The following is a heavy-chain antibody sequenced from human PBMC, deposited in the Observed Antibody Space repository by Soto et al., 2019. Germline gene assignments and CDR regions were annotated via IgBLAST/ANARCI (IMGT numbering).Heavy chain of an antibody. CDR1: GFTFSSYA. V-gene: IGHV3-23*01. D-gene: IGHD3-22*01. Sequence: SLRLSCAASGFTFSSYAMRWVRQAPGKGLEWVSAISGSGGSTYYADSVKGRFTISRDNSKNTLYLQMNSLRAEDTAVYYCAKAQRLYDSSAFFDYWGQGTLVTVSS. J-gene: IGHJ4*02. CDR2: ISGSGGST. CDR3: AKAQRLYDSSAFFDY.